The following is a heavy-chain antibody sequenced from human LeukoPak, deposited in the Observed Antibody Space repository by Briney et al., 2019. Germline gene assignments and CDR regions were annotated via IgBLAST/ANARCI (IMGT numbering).Heavy chain of an antibody. CDR2: ISGGGRRT. V-gene: IGHV3-23*01. J-gene: IGHJ4*02. D-gene: IGHD2-15*01. Sequence: PGGSLRLSCAASGFTFSNYAMTWVRQAPGKGLEWVSAISGGGRRTYYADSVKGRFTVSRDNSKNTLYLQMNSLRAEDTAVYYCAKGLSGGSSRYWGRGTLVTVSS. CDR1: GFTFSNYA. CDR3: AKGLSGGSSRY.